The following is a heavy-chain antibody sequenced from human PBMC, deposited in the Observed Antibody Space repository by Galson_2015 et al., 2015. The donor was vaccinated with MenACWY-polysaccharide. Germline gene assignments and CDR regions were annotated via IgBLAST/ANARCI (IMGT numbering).Heavy chain of an antibody. Sequence: LSLTCAVPDYSIRSGYFWGWIRQPPGKGLEWIASIFHSGTTYYNPSLKSRVTISVDTSKNQFSLKLSSVTAADTAVYYCARVEKYSGSFYILYWGQGTLVTVSS. CDR1: DYSIRSGYF. CDR2: IFHSGTT. D-gene: IGHD1-26*01. CDR3: ARVEKYSGSFYILY. V-gene: IGHV4-38-2*01. J-gene: IGHJ4*02.